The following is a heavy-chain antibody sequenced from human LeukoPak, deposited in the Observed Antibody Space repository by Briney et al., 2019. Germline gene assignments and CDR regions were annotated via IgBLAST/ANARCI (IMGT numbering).Heavy chain of an antibody. J-gene: IGHJ3*02. CDR2: ISGSGGST. CDR1: GFTFSSYA. Sequence: GGSLRLSCAASGFTFSSYAMSWVRQAPGKGLEWVSAISGSGGSTYYADSVKGRFTISRDNSKNTLYLQMNSLRAEDTAVYYCAKVDCSSTSCYALLGAFDIWGQGTMVTVSS. CDR3: AKVDCSSTSCYALLGAFDI. V-gene: IGHV3-23*01. D-gene: IGHD2-2*01.